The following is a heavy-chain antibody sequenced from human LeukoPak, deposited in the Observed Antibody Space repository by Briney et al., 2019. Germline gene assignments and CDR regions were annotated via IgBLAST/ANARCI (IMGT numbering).Heavy chain of an antibody. J-gene: IGHJ4*02. D-gene: IGHD3-10*01. Sequence: GGSLRLSCAAPGFNFDDYALHWVRQAPGKGLEWVSLINGDGGSTFYADSVKGRFTISRDNSKNTLYLQMNSLRPEDTAVYYCAGLGGASVWFGELISPEIDYWGQGTLVTVSS. V-gene: IGHV3-43*02. CDR3: AGLGGASVWFGELISPEIDY. CDR1: GFNFDDYA. CDR2: INGDGGST.